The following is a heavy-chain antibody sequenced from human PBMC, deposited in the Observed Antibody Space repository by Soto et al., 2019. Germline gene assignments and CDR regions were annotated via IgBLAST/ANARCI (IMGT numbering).Heavy chain of an antibody. CDR2: IIPIFGTA. CDR3: ARAIQVLRFLEWLHGMDV. D-gene: IGHD3-3*01. V-gene: IGHV1-69*13. Sequence: SVKVYCKSSVGTLSSYAISLVRQAPGQGLEWMGGIIPIFGTANYAQKFQGRVTITADESTSTAYMELRSLRSEDTAVYYCARAIQVLRFLEWLHGMDVWGQGTTVTVYS. CDR1: VGTLSSYA. J-gene: IGHJ6*02.